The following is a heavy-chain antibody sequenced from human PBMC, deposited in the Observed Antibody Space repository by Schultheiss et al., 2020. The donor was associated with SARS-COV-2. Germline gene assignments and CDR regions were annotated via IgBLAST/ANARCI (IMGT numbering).Heavy chain of an antibody. D-gene: IGHD6-13*01. CDR2: VFYSGST. Sequence: SQTLSLTCTVSGGSVSSSGYSWGWIRQPPGRGLEWIGYVFYSGSTNYNPSLKSRVTISVDTSKNQFSLKLSSVTAADTAVYYCARGQYSSNWYGSRPFDPWGQGTLVTVSS. J-gene: IGHJ5*02. CDR3: ARGQYSSNWYGSRPFDP. V-gene: IGHV4-61*08. CDR1: GGSVSSSGYS.